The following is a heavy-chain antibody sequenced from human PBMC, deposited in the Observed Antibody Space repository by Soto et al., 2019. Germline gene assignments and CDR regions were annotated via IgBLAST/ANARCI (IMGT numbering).Heavy chain of an antibody. V-gene: IGHV1-18*01. CDR3: AIDADYYDSSGYDPAFDI. D-gene: IGHD3-22*01. J-gene: IGHJ3*02. Sequence: ASVKVSCKASGYTFTSYGISWVRQAPGQGLEWMGWISAYNGNTNYAQKLQGRVTMTTDTSTSTAYMELRSLRSDDTAMYYCAIDADYYDSSGYDPAFDIWGQGTMVTVSS. CDR1: GYTFTSYG. CDR2: ISAYNGNT.